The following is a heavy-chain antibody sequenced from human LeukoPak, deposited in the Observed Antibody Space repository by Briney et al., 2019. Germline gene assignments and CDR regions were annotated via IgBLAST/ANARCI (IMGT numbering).Heavy chain of an antibody. D-gene: IGHD2-21*02. Sequence: GGSLRLSCAASAFTLSNYSMAWVRQAPGKGLEWVSYISSSSSTIYYADSVKGRFTISRDNAKNSLYLQMNSLRDEDTAVYYCARVDDCGGDCYPRVGYYYYGMDVWGQGTTVTVSS. CDR1: AFTLSNYS. J-gene: IGHJ6*02. V-gene: IGHV3-48*02. CDR3: ARVDDCGGDCYPRVGYYYYGMDV. CDR2: ISSSSSTI.